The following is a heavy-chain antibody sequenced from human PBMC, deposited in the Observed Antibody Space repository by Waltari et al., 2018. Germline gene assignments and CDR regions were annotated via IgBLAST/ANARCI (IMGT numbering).Heavy chain of an antibody. J-gene: IGHJ4*02. CDR3: TRGGDDSSWYWRN. CDR1: GFPLSNNG. V-gene: IGHV3-7*01. Sequence: EVQLVESGGGLVQPGGSLRLSCAASGFPLSNNGMTWVRQAPGKGLEWVANINQDGSEKYSVESVKGRFTISRDNAKNSLYLQLNSLRADDTAVYYCTRGGDDSSWYWRNWGQGTLVTVSS. CDR2: INQDGSEK. D-gene: IGHD6-13*01.